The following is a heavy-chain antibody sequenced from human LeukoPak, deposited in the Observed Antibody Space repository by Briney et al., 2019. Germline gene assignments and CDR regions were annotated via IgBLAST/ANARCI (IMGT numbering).Heavy chain of an antibody. CDR2: INHSGST. CDR3: ARGSRITMIVNWFDP. CDR1: GGSFSGYY. V-gene: IGHV4-34*01. J-gene: IGHJ5*02. D-gene: IGHD3-22*01. Sequence: SETLPLTCAVYGGSFSGYYWSWIRQPPGKGLEWIGEINHSGSTNYNPSLKSRVTISVDTSKNQFSLKLSSVTAADTAVYYCARGSRITMIVNWFDPWGQGTLVTVSS.